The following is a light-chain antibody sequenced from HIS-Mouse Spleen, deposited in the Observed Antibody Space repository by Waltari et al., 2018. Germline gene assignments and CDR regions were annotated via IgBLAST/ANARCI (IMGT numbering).Light chain of an antibody. Sequence: EIVLTQSPGTLSLSPGERATLSCRASQSVSSSYLAWYQQKPGKAPRLLIYGASSRATGIPDRFSGSGSGTDFTLTISRVEPEDFAVYYCQQYGSSPRITFGQGTRLEIK. CDR1: QSVSSSY. J-gene: IGKJ5*01. V-gene: IGKV3-20*01. CDR3: QQYGSSPRIT. CDR2: GAS.